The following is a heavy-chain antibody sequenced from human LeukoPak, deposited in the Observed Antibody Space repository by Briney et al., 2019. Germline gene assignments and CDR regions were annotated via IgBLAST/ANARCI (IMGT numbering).Heavy chain of an antibody. CDR1: GGSFSGYY. Sequence: SETLSLTCAVYGGSFSGYYRSWIRQTPGKRLEWIGEINHSGSTNYSPSLKSRVTISVDTSKNQFSLKLSSVTAADTAVYYCARVGDCSGGGCYRNYFDYWGQGTLVTVSS. CDR2: INHSGST. V-gene: IGHV4-34*01. D-gene: IGHD2-15*01. J-gene: IGHJ4*02. CDR3: ARVGDCSGGGCYRNYFDY.